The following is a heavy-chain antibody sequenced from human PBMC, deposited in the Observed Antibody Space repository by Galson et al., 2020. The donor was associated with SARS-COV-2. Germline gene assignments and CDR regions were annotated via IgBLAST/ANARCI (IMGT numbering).Heavy chain of an antibody. D-gene: IGHD2-15*01. CDR2: MNPNSGEP. Sequence: ASVKVSCKASGYTFTAFYLHWVRQAPGQGLEWMGWMNPNSGEPRYSQKFQDSVSMSRDTAVSTAYMELTSLKEHDTAVYYCARDADCSGENCYEYFPYWGQGTLVTVSS. J-gene: IGHJ1*01. CDR3: ARDADCSGENCYEYFPY. CDR1: GYTFTAFY. V-gene: IGHV1-2*02.